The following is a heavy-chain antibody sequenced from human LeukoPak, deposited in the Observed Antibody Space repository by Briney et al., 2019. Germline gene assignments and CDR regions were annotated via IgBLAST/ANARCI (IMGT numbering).Heavy chain of an antibody. CDR3: ARDGAAAGFEYYFDY. J-gene: IGHJ4*02. CDR1: GFTFSSYA. V-gene: IGHV3-30-3*01. D-gene: IGHD6-13*01. CDR2: ISYDGSNK. Sequence: GGFLRLSCAASGFTFSSYAMHWVRQAPGKGLEWVAVISYDGSNKYYADSVKGRFTISRDNSKNTLYLQMNSLRAEDTAVYYCARDGAAAGFEYYFDYWGQGTLVTVSS.